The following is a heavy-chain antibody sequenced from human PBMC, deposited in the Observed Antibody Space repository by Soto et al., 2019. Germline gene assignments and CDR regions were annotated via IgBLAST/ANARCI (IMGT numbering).Heavy chain of an antibody. CDR1: GFTFNNYA. Sequence: GGSLRLSCAASGFTFNNYAMSWVRQAPGKGLEWVSTISDSGGATYYADSVRGRFTISRDNSRNTLFLQMNSLRAEDTAIYYCAKGGSGRSDYYYGMDVWGQGTTVTVSS. J-gene: IGHJ6*02. CDR3: AKGGSGRSDYYYGMDV. CDR2: ISDSGGAT. D-gene: IGHD3-10*01. V-gene: IGHV3-23*01.